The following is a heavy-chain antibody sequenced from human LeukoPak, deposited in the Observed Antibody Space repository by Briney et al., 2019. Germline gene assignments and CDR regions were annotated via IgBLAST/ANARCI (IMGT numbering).Heavy chain of an antibody. J-gene: IGHJ3*02. CDR3: ARLGDTNAFDI. Sequence: GGSLRLSCAASGFTFSSYSMNWVCQAPGKGLEWVSSISSSSSYIYYADSVKGRFTISRDNAKNSLYLQMDSLRAEDTAVYYCARLGDTNAFDIWGQGTMVTVSS. V-gene: IGHV3-21*01. D-gene: IGHD4-17*01. CDR1: GFTFSSYS. CDR2: ISSSSSYI.